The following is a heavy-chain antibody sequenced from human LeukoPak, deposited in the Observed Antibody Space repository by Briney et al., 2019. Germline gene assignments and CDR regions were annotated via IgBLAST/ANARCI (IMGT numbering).Heavy chain of an antibody. CDR3: ARDGGSLTYYFDY. J-gene: IGHJ4*02. V-gene: IGHV3-30*03. CDR1: GFTFSSYG. Sequence: GGSLRLSCAASGFTFSSYGMHWVRQAPGKGLEWVAVISYDGSNKYYADSVKGRFTISRDNSKNTLYLQMNSLTAEDTAVYYCARDGGSLTYYFDYWGQGTLVTVSS. D-gene: IGHD1-26*01. CDR2: ISYDGSNK.